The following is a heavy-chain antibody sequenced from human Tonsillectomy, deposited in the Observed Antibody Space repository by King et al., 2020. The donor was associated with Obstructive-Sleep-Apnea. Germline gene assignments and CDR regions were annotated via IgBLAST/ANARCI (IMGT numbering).Heavy chain of an antibody. J-gene: IGHJ4*02. Sequence: QLQESGPGLVKPSETLSLTCTVSGGSVSSGSYYWSWIRQPPGKGLEWIGYIYYSGSTNYNPSLKSRVTISVDTSKNQFSLKLSSVTAADTAVYYCARDRIVGASYYFDYWGQGTLVTVSS. CDR3: ARDRIVGASYYFDY. CDR2: IYYSGST. CDR1: GGSVSSGSYY. V-gene: IGHV4-61*01. D-gene: IGHD1-26*01.